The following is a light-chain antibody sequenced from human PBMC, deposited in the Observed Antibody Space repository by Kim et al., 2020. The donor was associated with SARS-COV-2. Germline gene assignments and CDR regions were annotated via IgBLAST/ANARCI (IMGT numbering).Light chain of an antibody. CDR2: DVS. CDR1: QLTATY. CDR3: QQYNISPWT. V-gene: IGKV3D-20*02. J-gene: IGKJ1*01. Sequence: LAPGERATLSCKASQLTATYLAWYQHRPGQAPRLLIHDVSTRASGVPDRFSGRGSGTEFTLTISRVEAEDFAVYYCQQYNISPWTFGPGTKVDIK.